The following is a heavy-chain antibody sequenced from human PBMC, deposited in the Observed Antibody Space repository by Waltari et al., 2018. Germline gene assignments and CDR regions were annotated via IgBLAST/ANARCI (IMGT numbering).Heavy chain of an antibody. CDR3: AGGYSSSWYAWFDP. J-gene: IGHJ5*02. V-gene: IGHV1-69*01. CDR1: GGTFSSYG. D-gene: IGHD6-13*01. CDR2: IIPIFGTA. Sequence: QVQLVQSGAEVKTPGSSVEVSCKASGGTFSSYGSRWGRQAPGQGLEWMGGIIPIFGTANYAQKFQGRVTITADESTSTAYMELSSLRSEDTAVYYCAGGYSSSWYAWFDPWGQGTLVTVSS.